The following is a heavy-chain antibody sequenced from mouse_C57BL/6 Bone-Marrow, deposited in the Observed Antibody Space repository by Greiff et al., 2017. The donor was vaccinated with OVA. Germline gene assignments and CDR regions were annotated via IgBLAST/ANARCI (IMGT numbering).Heavy chain of an antibody. CDR3: ARGNMEGYYFDD. D-gene: IGHD1-1*02. CDR1: GYSITSGYY. Sequence: EVQLQESGPGLVKPSQSLYLTCSVTGYSITSGYYWNWIRQFPGNKLEWMGYISYDGSNNYNPSLKNRISITRDTSKNQFFLKLNSVTTEDTATYYCARGNMEGYYFDDWGQGTLSQSPQ. V-gene: IGHV3-6*01. CDR2: ISYDGSN. J-gene: IGHJ2*01.